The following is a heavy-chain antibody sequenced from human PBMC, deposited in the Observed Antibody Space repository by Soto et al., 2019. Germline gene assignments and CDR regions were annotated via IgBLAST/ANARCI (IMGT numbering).Heavy chain of an antibody. V-gene: IGHV4-34*01. Sequence: QVQLQQWGAGLLKPSETLSLTCAVYGGSFSGYYWGWIRQPPGKGLEWIGEINHSGSTNYNPSLKSRVTISVDTSKNQFSLKLSSVTAADTAVYYCARGSTVTTYYFDYWGQGTLVTVSS. CDR2: INHSGST. D-gene: IGHD4-17*01. CDR3: ARGSTVTTYYFDY. J-gene: IGHJ4*02. CDR1: GGSFSGYY.